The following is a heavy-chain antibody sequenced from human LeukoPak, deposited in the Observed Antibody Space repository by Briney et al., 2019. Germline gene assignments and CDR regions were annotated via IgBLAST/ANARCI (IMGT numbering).Heavy chain of an antibody. CDR3: ARDPEMATIQFDY. D-gene: IGHD5-24*01. CDR2: INPNTGDT. Sequence: ASVKVSCKASGYTFTSYGISWVRQAPGQGLEWMGWINPNTGDTSYAQKFQGRVTMIRDTSISTAYMELSRLRSDDTAVYYCARDPEMATIQFDYWGQGTLVTVSS. CDR1: GYTFTSYG. J-gene: IGHJ4*02. V-gene: IGHV1-2*02.